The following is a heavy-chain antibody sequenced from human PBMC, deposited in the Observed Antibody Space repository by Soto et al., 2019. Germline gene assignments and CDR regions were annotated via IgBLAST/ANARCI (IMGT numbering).Heavy chain of an antibody. J-gene: IGHJ5*02. CDR2: ISSSGRTI. Sequence: QVQLVESGGGLVKPGGSLRLSCAASGFTFSDYYMSWIRQAPGKGVVWVSYISSSGRTIYYPDSVKGRFTISRNNAKTPLYLQMNSLRAEDTAVYYCARPDPNMDWFDPWGQGTLVTFSS. V-gene: IGHV3-11*01. D-gene: IGHD2-8*01. CDR3: ARPDPNMDWFDP. CDR1: GFTFSDYY.